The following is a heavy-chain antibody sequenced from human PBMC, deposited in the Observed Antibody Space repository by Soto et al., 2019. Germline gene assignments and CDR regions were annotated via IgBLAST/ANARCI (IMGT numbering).Heavy chain of an antibody. CDR1: GYTFTSYA. D-gene: IGHD2-8*01. Sequence: ASVKVSCKACGYTFTSYAMHWVRQAPGQRLEWMGWINAGNGNTKYSQKFQGRVTITRDTFASTAYMELTSLGSGATAVYYCARIDLRCMPCYRGKGTVVTVSS. CDR3: ARIDLRCMPCY. V-gene: IGHV1-3*01. CDR2: INAGNGNT. J-gene: IGHJ4*01.